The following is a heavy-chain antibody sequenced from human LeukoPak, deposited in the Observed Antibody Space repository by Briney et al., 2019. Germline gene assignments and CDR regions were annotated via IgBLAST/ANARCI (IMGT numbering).Heavy chain of an antibody. D-gene: IGHD3-3*01. V-gene: IGHV4-34*01. CDR1: GGSFSGYY. Sequence: PSETLSLTCAVYGGSFSGYYWSWIRQPPGKGLEWIGEINHSGSTNYNPSLKSRVTISVDTSKNQFSLKLSSVTAADTAVYYCASQYEWLPIDWGQGTLVTVSS. J-gene: IGHJ4*02. CDR2: INHSGST. CDR3: ASQYEWLPID.